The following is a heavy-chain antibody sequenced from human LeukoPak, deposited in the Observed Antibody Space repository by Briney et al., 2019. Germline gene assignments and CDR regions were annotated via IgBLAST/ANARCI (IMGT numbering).Heavy chain of an antibody. CDR2: ISGSGGST. V-gene: IGHV3-23*01. CDR1: GFTFSSYA. J-gene: IGHJ5*02. CDR3: AKDRGAARPNWFDP. Sequence: AGGSLRLSCAASGFTFSSYAMSWVRQAPGKGLEWVSAISGSGGSTYYADSVKGRFTISRDNSKNTLYLQMNSLRAEGTAVYYCAKDRGAARPNWFDPWGQGTLVTVSS. D-gene: IGHD6-6*01.